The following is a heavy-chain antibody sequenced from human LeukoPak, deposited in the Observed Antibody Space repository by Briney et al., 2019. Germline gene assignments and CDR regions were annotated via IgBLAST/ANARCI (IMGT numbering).Heavy chain of an antibody. D-gene: IGHD3-10*01. Sequence: GGSLRLTCAASGFTFNNAWMSWVRQAPGGGLEWVGRIKGRTDGGTTDYAAPVKGRFTISRDDSENTLYLQMNSLKSEDTAVYYCTTGDTVIRGVSHNWGQRTLVTVSS. CDR3: TTGDTVIRGVSHN. CDR1: GFTFNNAW. CDR2: IKGRTDGGTT. V-gene: IGHV3-15*01. J-gene: IGHJ4*02.